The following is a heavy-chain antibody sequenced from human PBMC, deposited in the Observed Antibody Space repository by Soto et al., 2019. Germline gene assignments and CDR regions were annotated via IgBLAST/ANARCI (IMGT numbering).Heavy chain of an antibody. CDR1: GGTFSSYS. Sequence: QVQLVQSGAEVKKPGSSVKVSYKTSGGTFSSYSVSWVRQAPGQGLEWMGGIIPIFGIPTYAQKFQVRVTISADESTSTASMELSGLRSEDTAIYYCTRGHGFNGASFDYWGQGTLVTVSS. V-gene: IGHV1-69*01. D-gene: IGHD2-8*01. CDR2: IIPIFGIP. CDR3: TRGHGFNGASFDY. J-gene: IGHJ4*02.